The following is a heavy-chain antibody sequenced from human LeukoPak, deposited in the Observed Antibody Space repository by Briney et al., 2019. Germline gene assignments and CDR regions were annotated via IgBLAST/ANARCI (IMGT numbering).Heavy chain of an antibody. CDR1: GYTFTSYY. CDR2: INPSGGST. Sequence: ASVKVSCKASGYTFTSYYMHWVRQAPGQGLEWMGIINPSGGSTSYAQKFQGRVTMTRDTSTSTVYMELSSLRSEDTAVYYCARGRIVGATIRLLRNFDYWGQGTLVTVSS. CDR3: ARGRIVGATIRLLRNFDY. D-gene: IGHD1-26*01. V-gene: IGHV1-46*01. J-gene: IGHJ4*02.